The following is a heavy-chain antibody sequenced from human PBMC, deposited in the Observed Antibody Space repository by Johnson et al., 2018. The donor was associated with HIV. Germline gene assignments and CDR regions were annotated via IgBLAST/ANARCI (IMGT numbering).Heavy chain of an antibody. CDR3: ARECSSTRWTYGFDI. CDR2: ISYDGSKK. D-gene: IGHD6-13*01. CDR1: GFTFSSYA. Sequence: QVQLVESGGGVVQPGRSLRLSCAASGFTFSSYAMYLVRQAPGKGLEWVAVISYDGSKKYYADTVKGRFTISRDNSKNTLYLQMNSLRAEDTAVYYCARECSSTRWTYGFDIWGQGTMVTVSS. V-gene: IGHV3-30*04. J-gene: IGHJ3*02.